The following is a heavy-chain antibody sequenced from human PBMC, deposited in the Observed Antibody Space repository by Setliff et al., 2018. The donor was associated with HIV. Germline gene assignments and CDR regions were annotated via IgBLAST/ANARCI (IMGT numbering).Heavy chain of an antibody. CDR3: ARDRFCSRGSCYEPNWFDP. CDR2: IIPLFNTS. D-gene: IGHD2-15*01. CDR1: GGNFSTYG. V-gene: IGHV1-69*13. J-gene: IGHJ5*02. Sequence: SVKVSCKASGGNFSTYGISWVRQAPGQGLEWMGGIIPLFNTSNYAQKLQGRVTITADESTSTAYMGLSSLRSEDAAVYYCARDRFCSRGSCYEPNWFDPWGQGTLVTVSS.